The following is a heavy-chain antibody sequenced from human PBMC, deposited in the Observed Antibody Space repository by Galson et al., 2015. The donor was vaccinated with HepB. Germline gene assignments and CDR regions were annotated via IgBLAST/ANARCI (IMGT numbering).Heavy chain of an antibody. Sequence: SLRLSCAASGFTFSNYWMHWVRQVPGKGLVWVSRIHTDGSSTNYADSVKGRFTVSRDNAMNTLYLQLNSLTAYDTAVYYCARGGLRMGYYHGMDVWGDGTTVIVSS. CDR2: IHTDGSST. CDR3: ARGGLRMGYYHGMDV. D-gene: IGHD2-15*01. V-gene: IGHV3-74*01. CDR1: GFTFSNYW. J-gene: IGHJ6*02.